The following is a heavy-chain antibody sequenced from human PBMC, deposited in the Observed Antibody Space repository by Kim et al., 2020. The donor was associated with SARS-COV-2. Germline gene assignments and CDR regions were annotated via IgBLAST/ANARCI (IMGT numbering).Heavy chain of an antibody. CDR1: GYTFTSYA. CDR3: AREAPYYMDI. CDR2: INTNTGNP. Sequence: ASVKVSCKASGYTFTSYAMNWLRQAPGQGLEWMGWINTNTGNPTYAQGFTGRFVFSLDTSVSTAFLQISSLQAEDTAVYFCAREAPYYMDIWGKGTPVTVSS. J-gene: IGHJ6*03. V-gene: IGHV7-4-1*02.